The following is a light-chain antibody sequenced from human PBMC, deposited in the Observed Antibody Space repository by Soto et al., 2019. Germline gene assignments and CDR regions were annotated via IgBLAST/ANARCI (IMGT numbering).Light chain of an antibody. CDR2: DAS. CDR3: QQRYNWPLT. Sequence: EFVLTQSPSTLSLSPGERATLSCRASQSVGTYLAWYQQKPGKAPRLLIYDASTRATGIPARFSGSGSATDFTLTISSLEPEDFAVYYCQQRYNWPLTFGGGTKVDIK. J-gene: IGKJ4*01. V-gene: IGKV3-11*01. CDR1: QSVGTY.